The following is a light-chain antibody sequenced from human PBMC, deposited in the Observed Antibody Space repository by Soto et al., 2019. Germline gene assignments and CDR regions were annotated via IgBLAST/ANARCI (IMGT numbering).Light chain of an antibody. V-gene: IGLV2-14*01. CDR1: RRDVDGYNY. CDR3: SSYTSSSKV. CDR2: DVS. Sequence: QNVLTHSASLSGAAGQSNTISCTGTRRDVDGYNYVSWYQQHPGKAHKLMIYDVSNRLSGVSNRFSGSKSGNTASLIISVLQAEDEADYYCSSYTSSSKVFGTGTKVTVL. J-gene: IGLJ1*01.